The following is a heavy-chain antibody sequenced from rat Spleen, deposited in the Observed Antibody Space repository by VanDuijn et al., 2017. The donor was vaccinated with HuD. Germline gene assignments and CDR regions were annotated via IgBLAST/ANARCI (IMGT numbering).Heavy chain of an antibody. CDR3: TTGTVSSFAY. Sequence: EVQPVESGGGLVQPGRSLKLSCAASGFPFSSFPMAWVRQAPKKGLEWVAYISSGGGGTYYPDSVKCRFTLSRDNAKSTLYLQMDSLRSEDTATYYCTTGTVSSFAYWGQGTLVTVSS. CDR2: ISSGGGGT. J-gene: IGHJ3*01. CDR1: GFPFSSFP. V-gene: IGHV5-27*01. D-gene: IGHD1-11*01.